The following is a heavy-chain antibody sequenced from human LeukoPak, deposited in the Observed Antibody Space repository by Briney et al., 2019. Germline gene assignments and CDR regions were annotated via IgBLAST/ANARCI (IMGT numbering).Heavy chain of an antibody. CDR1: GYTFTSYG. Sequence: ASVKVSCKASGYTFTSYGISWVRQAPGQGLEWMGWISAYNGNTNYAQKLQGRVTMTTDTSTNTAYMELRSLRSDDTAVYYCARVTYSGYAYYYYMDVWGKGTTVTVSS. CDR3: ARVTYSGYAYYYYMDV. J-gene: IGHJ6*03. V-gene: IGHV1-18*01. D-gene: IGHD5-12*01. CDR2: ISAYNGNT.